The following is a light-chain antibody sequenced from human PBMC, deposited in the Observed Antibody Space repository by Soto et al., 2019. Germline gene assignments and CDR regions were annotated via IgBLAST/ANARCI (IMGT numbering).Light chain of an antibody. CDR1: SSNIGSTS. CDR3: AAWDDSLNAPV. V-gene: IGLV1-44*01. Sequence: QSVLTQPPSASGTPGQTVTISCSGRSSNIGSTSVNWYQQLPGTAPKLLLYTNDQRPSGVPDRFSGSKSGTSASLAISGLQSEDEADYYCAAWDDSLNAPVFGTGTKLTV. CDR2: TND. J-gene: IGLJ1*01.